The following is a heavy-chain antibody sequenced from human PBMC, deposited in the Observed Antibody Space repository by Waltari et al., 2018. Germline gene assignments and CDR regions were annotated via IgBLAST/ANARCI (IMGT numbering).Heavy chain of an antibody. CDR3: ARDHQYNWNSYYCYCYYMDV. CDR1: GFTFSSYS. J-gene: IGHJ6*03. D-gene: IGHD1-7*01. CDR2: ISSSSSTI. V-gene: IGHV3-48*04. Sequence: EVQLVESGGGLVQPGGSLRLSCAASGFTFSSYSMNWVRQAPGKGLEWVSYISSSSSTIYYADSVKGRFTISRDNAKNSLYLQMNSLRAEDTAVYYCARDHQYNWNSYYCYCYYMDVWGKGTTVTVSS.